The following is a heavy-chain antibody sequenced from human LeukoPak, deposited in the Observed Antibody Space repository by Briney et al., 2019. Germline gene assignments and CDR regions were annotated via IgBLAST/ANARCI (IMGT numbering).Heavy chain of an antibody. CDR2: ISGSGGST. CDR1: GFTFSSYA. V-gene: IGHV3-23*01. Sequence: GGSLRLSCAASGFTFSSYAMSWVRQAPGKGLEWVSDISGSGGSTYYADSVKGRFTISRDNSKNTLYLQMNSLRAEDTAVYYCAKQGSTKTTVTTGGGWFDPWGQGTLVTVSS. D-gene: IGHD4-17*01. J-gene: IGHJ5*02. CDR3: AKQGSTKTTVTTGGGWFDP.